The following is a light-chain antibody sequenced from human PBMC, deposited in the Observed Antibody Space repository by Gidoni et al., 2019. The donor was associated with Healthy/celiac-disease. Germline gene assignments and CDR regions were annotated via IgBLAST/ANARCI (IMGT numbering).Light chain of an antibody. CDR3: MQALQTPRT. J-gene: IGKJ2*01. CDR2: LGS. CDR1: QSLLHSNGYNY. V-gene: IGKV2-28*01. Sequence: LSLPVTSGEPASISCRSSQSLLHSNGYNYLDWYLQKPGQSPQLLIYLGSNRASGVPDRFSGSGSGTDFTLKISRVEAEDVGVYYCMQALQTPRTFGQGTKLEIK.